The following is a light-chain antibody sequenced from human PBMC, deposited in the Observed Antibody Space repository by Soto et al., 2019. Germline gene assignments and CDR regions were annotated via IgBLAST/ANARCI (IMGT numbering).Light chain of an antibody. V-gene: IGKV3-20*01. J-gene: IGKJ1*01. CDR1: QSVRSNN. CDR3: QQHGSGPWT. CDR2: VAS. Sequence: EIVLTQSPDTLSLSPGERATLSCRASQSVRSNNLAWYQHKPGQPPRLLIYVASRRATGIPDRFSGSGSGSEFTLTITRLEPEDFAVYYCQQHGSGPWTFGQGNKVEIK.